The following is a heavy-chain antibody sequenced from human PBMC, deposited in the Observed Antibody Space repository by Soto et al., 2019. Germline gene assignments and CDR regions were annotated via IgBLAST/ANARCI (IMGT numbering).Heavy chain of an antibody. CDR3: ARDGGRHSGGIDY. D-gene: IGHD1-26*01. J-gene: IGHJ4*02. Sequence: QVQLVQSGAEVKKPGSSVKVSCKASGGTFSSYSINWVRQAPGQGLEWMGAIIPIFGTANYAQKFQGRVTSTADESTSTAYMELSSLRSEDTAVYYCARDGGRHSGGIDYWDQGTLVTVSS. CDR1: GGTFSSYS. V-gene: IGHV1-69*01. CDR2: IIPIFGTA.